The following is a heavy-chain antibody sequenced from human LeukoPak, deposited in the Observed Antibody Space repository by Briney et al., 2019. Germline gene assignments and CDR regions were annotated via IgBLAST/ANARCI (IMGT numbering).Heavy chain of an antibody. CDR3: ARATTMVRGVIIDDAFDI. Sequence: ASVKVSCKASGYTFTGYYMHWVRQAPGQGLEWMGWINPNSGGTNYAQRFQGRVTMTRDTSISTAYMELSRQRSDDTDVYYCARATTMVRGVIIDDAFDIWGQGTMVTVSS. V-gene: IGHV1-2*02. J-gene: IGHJ3*02. CDR2: INPNSGGT. CDR1: GYTFTGYY. D-gene: IGHD3-10*01.